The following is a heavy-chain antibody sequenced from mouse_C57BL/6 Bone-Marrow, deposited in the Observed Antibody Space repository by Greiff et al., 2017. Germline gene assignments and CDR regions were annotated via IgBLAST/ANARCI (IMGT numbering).Heavy chain of an antibody. V-gene: IGHV5-4*01. CDR2: ISDGGSYT. J-gene: IGHJ2*01. D-gene: IGHD5-5*01. Sequence: EVHLVESGGGLVKPGGSLKLSCAASGFTFSSYAMSWVRQTPEKRLEWVATISDGGSYTYYPDNVKGRFTISRDNAKNNLYLQMSHLKSEDTAMYYCARLILPRNYYVDYWGQGTTLTVSS. CDR3: ARLILPRNYYVDY. CDR1: GFTFSSYA.